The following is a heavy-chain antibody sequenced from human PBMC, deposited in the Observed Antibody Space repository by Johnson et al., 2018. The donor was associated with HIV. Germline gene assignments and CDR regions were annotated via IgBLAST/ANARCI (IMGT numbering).Heavy chain of an antibody. Sequence: VQLVESGGGVIQPGGSLRLSCAASGFTFSSNYMSWVRQAPGKGLEWVAGICWNSGSICYADSVKGRFTISRDSAKNSLYLQMNSLRPEDTAVYYCVKDIGYGGTSDGAFDIWGRGTIVSVSS. D-gene: IGHD4-23*01. V-gene: IGHV3-9*01. CDR1: GFTFSSNY. J-gene: IGHJ3*02. CDR3: VKDIGYGGTSDGAFDI. CDR2: ICWNSGSI.